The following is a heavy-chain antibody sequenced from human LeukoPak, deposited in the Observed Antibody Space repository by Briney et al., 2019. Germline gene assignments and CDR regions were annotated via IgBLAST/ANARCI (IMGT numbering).Heavy chain of an antibody. CDR3: AREGTYDILTGYSTSFDSFEI. CDR1: GGSISNYY. CDR2: ISHSGST. V-gene: IGHV4-59*01. D-gene: IGHD3-9*01. Sequence: SETLSLTCTVSGGSISNYYWNWIRQFPGKGLEWIGYISHSGSTNYSPSLESRVTISVDPSKNQFSLKVISVTAADAAVYYCAREGTYDILTGYSTSFDSFEIWGQGKMVTVSS. J-gene: IGHJ3*02.